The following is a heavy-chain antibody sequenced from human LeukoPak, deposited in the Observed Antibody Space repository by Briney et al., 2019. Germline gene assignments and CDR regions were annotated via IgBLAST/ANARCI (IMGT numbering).Heavy chain of an antibody. D-gene: IGHD2-15*01. Sequence: PGGSLRLSCAASGFIFSDYSMNWVRQAPGKGLEGVSSISGDRGYIYYADSVRGRFTVSRDNAKSSLFLQMNSLRDDDTAVYYCARVHCSGRGCFQRYDGFHIWGQGTVVTVSS. CDR3: ARVHCSGRGCFQRYDGFHI. V-gene: IGHV3-21*01. CDR2: ISGDRGYI. CDR1: GFIFSDYS. J-gene: IGHJ3*02.